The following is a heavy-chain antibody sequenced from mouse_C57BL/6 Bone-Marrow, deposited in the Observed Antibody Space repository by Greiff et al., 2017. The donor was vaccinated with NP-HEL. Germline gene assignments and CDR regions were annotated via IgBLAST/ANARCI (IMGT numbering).Heavy chain of an antibody. CDR1: FYAFSISC. D-gene: IGHD1-1*02. Sequence: LQQSRHELPPPFSSFPLSFNSSFYAFSISCIYWVHQRPGKGLEWIGRIYPGDGDTNYNGKVKGKATLTTDKYSSTAYMQLSRLTCEDSAVYFCAREGDILWRTTWAYWGQGTLVTVSA. V-gene: IGHV1-82*01. J-gene: IGHJ3*01. CDR2: IYPGDGDT. CDR3: AREGDILWRTTWAY.